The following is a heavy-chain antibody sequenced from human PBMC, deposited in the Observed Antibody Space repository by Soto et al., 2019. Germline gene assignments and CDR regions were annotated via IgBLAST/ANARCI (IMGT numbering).Heavy chain of an antibody. D-gene: IGHD6-13*01. CDR2: ISYDGSNK. J-gene: IGHJ4*02. V-gene: IGHV3-30-3*01. CDR3: AREGWGSSTRRALDY. Sequence: GGSLRLACAASGFPFRSYAMHGVRQAPGKGLEWVAVISYDGSNKYYADSVKGRFTISRDNSKNTLYLQMNSLRAEDTAVYYCAREGWGSSTRRALDYWGQGNLVTVSS. CDR1: GFPFRSYA.